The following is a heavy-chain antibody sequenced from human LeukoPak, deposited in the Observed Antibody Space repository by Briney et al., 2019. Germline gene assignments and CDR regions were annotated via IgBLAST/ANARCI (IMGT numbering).Heavy chain of an antibody. Sequence: ASETLSLTCAVYGGSFSGYYWGWIRQPPGKGLEWIGEINHSGSTNYNPSLESRVTISVDTSKNQFSLKLSSVTAADTAVYYCARFPSVHRYSGYDAPSYYYYGMDVWGQGTTVTVSS. J-gene: IGHJ6*02. CDR2: INHSGST. CDR1: GGSFSGYY. D-gene: IGHD5-12*01. CDR3: ARFPSVHRYSGYDAPSYYYYGMDV. V-gene: IGHV4-34*01.